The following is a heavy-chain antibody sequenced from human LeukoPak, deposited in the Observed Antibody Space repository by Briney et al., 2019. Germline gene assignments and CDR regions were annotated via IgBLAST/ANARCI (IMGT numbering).Heavy chain of an antibody. CDR1: GGSISSYY. Sequence: SETPSLTCTVSGGSISSYYWSWIRQPPGKGLEWIGYIYYSGSTNYNPSLKSRVTISVDTSKNQFSLKLSSVTAADTAVYYCARSIPWSGAHQFFDYWGQGTLVTVSS. CDR2: IYYSGST. V-gene: IGHV4-59*01. CDR3: ARSIPWSGAHQFFDY. J-gene: IGHJ4*02. D-gene: IGHD3-3*01.